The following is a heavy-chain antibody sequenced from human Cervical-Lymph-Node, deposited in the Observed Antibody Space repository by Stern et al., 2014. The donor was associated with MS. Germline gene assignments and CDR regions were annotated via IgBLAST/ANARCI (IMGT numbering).Heavy chain of an antibody. J-gene: IGHJ4*02. CDR1: GFSFSRYA. D-gene: IGHD6-13*01. CDR3: ASAYSSSHYYFDY. V-gene: IGHV3-33*01. CDR2: IWSDGSNP. Sequence: VQLVESGGGVVQPGRSLRLSCAASGFSFSRYAMHWVRQAPGKGLAWVALIWSDGSNPYYADSVTGRFTISRDNFKNTLYLQMNSLRAEDTAVYYCASAYSSSHYYFDYWGQGTLVTVSS.